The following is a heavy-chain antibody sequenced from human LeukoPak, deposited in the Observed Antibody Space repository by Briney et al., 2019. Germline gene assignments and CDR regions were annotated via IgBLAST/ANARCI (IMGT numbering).Heavy chain of an antibody. CDR2: VYYSGGT. J-gene: IGHJ4*02. V-gene: IGHV4-30-4*07. D-gene: IGHD2-2*01. Sequence: SQTLSLTCAVSGGSISSGAYSWSWIRQPPRKGLEWIGYVYYSGGTYYNPSLKSRVTISVDTSKNQFSLKLSSVTAADTAVYYCARDRVGYCSSTSCHQKELDYWGQGTLVTVSS. CDR1: GGSISSGAYS. CDR3: ARDRVGYCSSTSCHQKELDY.